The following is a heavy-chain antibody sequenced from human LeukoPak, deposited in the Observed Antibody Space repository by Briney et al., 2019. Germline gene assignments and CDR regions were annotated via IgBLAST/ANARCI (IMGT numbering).Heavy chain of an antibody. V-gene: IGHV4-59*01. Sequence: SETLSLTCSVPGGSISSYYWSWIRQPPGKGLEWIGYIYYSGSTNYNPSLKSRVTISVDKSKNQFSLKPSSVTAADTAVYYCARRVTRYCSGGSCYSEPNWFDPWGQGTLVTVSS. D-gene: IGHD2-15*01. CDR3: ARRVTRYCSGGSCYSEPNWFDP. J-gene: IGHJ5*02. CDR2: IYYSGST. CDR1: GGSISSYY.